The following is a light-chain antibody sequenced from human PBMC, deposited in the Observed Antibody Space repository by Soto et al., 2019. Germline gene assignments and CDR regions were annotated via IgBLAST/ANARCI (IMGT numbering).Light chain of an antibody. Sequence: EIVLTQSPVTLSLSPWERATLSCRASQSVSSYLAWYQQKPGQAPRLLIYDASNRATGIPARFSGGGSGTDFTLTIDNLEPEDFAIYYCQQRSKWPPITFGQGTRLEIK. CDR2: DAS. V-gene: IGKV3-11*01. J-gene: IGKJ5*01. CDR3: QQRSKWPPIT. CDR1: QSVSSY.